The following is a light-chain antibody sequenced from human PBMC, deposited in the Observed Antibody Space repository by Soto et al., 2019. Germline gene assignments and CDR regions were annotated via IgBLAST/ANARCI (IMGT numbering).Light chain of an antibody. CDR1: SGDVGGYNY. Sequence: QSALTQPASVSGSPGQSITISWTGTSGDVGGYNYVSWYQQHPGKAPKLMIYDVSNRPSGVSNRFSGSKSGNTASLTISGLQAEDEADYYCSSYTSSSTRVFGGGTKVTVL. V-gene: IGLV2-14*01. J-gene: IGLJ2*01. CDR2: DVS. CDR3: SSYTSSSTRV.